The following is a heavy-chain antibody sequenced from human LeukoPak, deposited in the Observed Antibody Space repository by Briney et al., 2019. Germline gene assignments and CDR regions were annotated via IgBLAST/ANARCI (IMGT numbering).Heavy chain of an antibody. CDR3: ARVMGGTTSNFDY. J-gene: IGHJ4*02. Sequence: GGSLRLSCAASGFTFSSYWMHWVRQAPGKGLVWVSHVNSDGRSTSYADSVKGRFTISRDNAKNTLYLQMNGLRAEDTAVYYCARVMGGTTSNFDYWGQGTLVPVSS. D-gene: IGHD1-26*01. CDR2: VNSDGRST. V-gene: IGHV3-74*01. CDR1: GFTFSSYW.